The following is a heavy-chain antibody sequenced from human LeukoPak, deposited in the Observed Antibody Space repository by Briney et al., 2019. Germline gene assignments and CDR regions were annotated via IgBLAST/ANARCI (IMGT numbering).Heavy chain of an antibody. CDR1: GGSFSGYY. J-gene: IGHJ4*02. D-gene: IGHD6-6*01. CDR2: INHSGST. CDR3: ARDSGYSSSSSRDGGIDY. Sequence: PSETLSLTCAVCGGSFSGYYWSWIRQPPGKGLEWIGEINHSGSTNYNPSPKSRVTISVDTSKNQFSLKLSSVTAADTAVYYCARDSGYSSSSSRDGGIDYWGQGTLVTVSS. V-gene: IGHV4-34*01.